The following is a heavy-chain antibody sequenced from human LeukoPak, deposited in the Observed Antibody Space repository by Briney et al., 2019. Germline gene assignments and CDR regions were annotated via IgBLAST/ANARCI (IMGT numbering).Heavy chain of an antibody. D-gene: IGHD6-13*01. V-gene: IGHV1-69*13. CDR1: GGTFSSYA. CDR3: ARDSIAAAALGDAFDI. CDR2: IIPIFGTA. Sequence: GASVKVSCKASGGTFSSYAISWVRQAPGQGLEWMGGIIPIFGTANYAQKFQGRVTITADESTSTAHMELSSLRSEDTAVYYCARDSIAAAALGDAFDIWGQGTMVTVSS. J-gene: IGHJ3*02.